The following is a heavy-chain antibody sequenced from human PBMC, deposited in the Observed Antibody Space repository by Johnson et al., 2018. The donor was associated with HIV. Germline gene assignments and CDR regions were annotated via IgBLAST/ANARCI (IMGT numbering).Heavy chain of an antibody. D-gene: IGHD1-26*01. V-gene: IGHV3-30*04. J-gene: IGHJ3*02. CDR1: GFTFSSYA. Sequence: QVQLVESGGGVVQPGRSLRLSCAASGFTFSSYAMHWVRQAPGKGLEWVAVISYDGSNKYYADSVKGRLTISRDNSKNTLYLQMNSLRAEDTAVYYCAKGGSYSDEWAFDIWGQGTMVTISS. CDR3: AKGGSYSDEWAFDI. CDR2: ISYDGSNK.